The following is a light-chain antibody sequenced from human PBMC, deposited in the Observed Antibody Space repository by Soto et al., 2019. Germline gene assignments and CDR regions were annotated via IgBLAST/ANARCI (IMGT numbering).Light chain of an antibody. Sequence: DIVMTQSPDSLTVSLGERATINCKSSQNILYSSNNKNYLAWYQQKPGQPPKLLIYWASTRESGVPDRFSGSGSGTDFTLTIISLQAEDVAVYYCQQYYSTRLTFGGGTKVEIK. CDR2: WAS. CDR1: QNILYSSNNKNY. CDR3: QQYYSTRLT. J-gene: IGKJ4*01. V-gene: IGKV4-1*01.